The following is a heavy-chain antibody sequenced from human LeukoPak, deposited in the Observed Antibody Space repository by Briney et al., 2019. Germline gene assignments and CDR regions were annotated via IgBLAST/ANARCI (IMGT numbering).Heavy chain of an antibody. D-gene: IGHD3-10*01. CDR1: GGSISSGGYY. Sequence: SETLSLTCTVSGGSISSGGYYWSRIRQHPGKGLEWIGYIYYSGSTYYNPSLKSRVTISVDTSKNQFSLKLSSVTAADTAVYYCASFPMGITMVRGVIMGDYFDYWGQGTLVTVSS. V-gene: IGHV4-31*03. J-gene: IGHJ4*02. CDR2: IYYSGST. CDR3: ASFPMGITMVRGVIMGDYFDY.